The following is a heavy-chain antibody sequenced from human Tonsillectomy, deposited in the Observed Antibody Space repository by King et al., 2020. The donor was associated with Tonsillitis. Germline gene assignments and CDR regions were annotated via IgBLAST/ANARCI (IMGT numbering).Heavy chain of an antibody. D-gene: IGHD3-3*01. CDR3: AKVDRYDFWSGYYTDY. Sequence: VQLVESGGGLVQPGGSLRLSCAASGFTFSSYAMSWVRQAPGKGLEWVSAISGSGGSTYYADSVKGRFTISGDNSKNTLYLQMKSLRAADTAVYYCAKVDRYDFWSGYYTDYWGQGTLVTVSS. CDR1: GFTFSSYA. CDR2: ISGSGGST. J-gene: IGHJ4*02. V-gene: IGHV3-23*04.